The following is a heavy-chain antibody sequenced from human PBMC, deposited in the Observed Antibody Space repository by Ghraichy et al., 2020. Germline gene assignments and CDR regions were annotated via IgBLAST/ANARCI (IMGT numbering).Heavy chain of an antibody. V-gene: IGHV4-34*01. J-gene: IGHJ5*02. Sequence: SETLSLTCAVYGGSFSGYYWSWIRQPPGKGLEWIGEINHSGSTNYNPSLKSRVTISVDTSKNQFSLKLSSVTAADTAVYYCARVRRRPFLVPAAANWFDPWGQGTLVTVAS. CDR1: GGSFSGYY. CDR2: INHSGST. CDR3: ARVRRRPFLVPAAANWFDP. D-gene: IGHD2-2*01.